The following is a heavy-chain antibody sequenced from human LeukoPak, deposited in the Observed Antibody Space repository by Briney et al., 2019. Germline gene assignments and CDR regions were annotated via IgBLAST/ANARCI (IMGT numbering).Heavy chain of an antibody. CDR2: INHSGST. J-gene: IGHJ5*02. Sequence: SETLSLTCAVYGGSFSVYYWSWIRQPPGKGLEWIGEINHSGSTNYNPPLKSRVTISVDTSKNQFSLKLTSVTAADTAVYYCARGQVVPAVRTFDPWGQGTLVTVSS. D-gene: IGHD2-2*01. V-gene: IGHV4-34*01. CDR3: ARGQVVPAVRTFDP. CDR1: GGSFSVYY.